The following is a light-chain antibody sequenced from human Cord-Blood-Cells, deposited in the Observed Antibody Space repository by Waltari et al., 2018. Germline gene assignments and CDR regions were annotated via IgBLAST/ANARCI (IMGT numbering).Light chain of an antibody. CDR3: CSYAGSSTWV. CDR1: SSHVGSYNL. V-gene: IGLV2-23*01. Sequence: QSALTQPASVSGSPGQSITISCTGTSSHVGSYNLVPLYQQHPGKAPKLMIYEGSKRPSGVSNRFSGSKSGNTASLTISGLQAEDEADYYCCSYAGSSTWVFGGGTKLTVL. CDR2: EGS. J-gene: IGLJ3*02.